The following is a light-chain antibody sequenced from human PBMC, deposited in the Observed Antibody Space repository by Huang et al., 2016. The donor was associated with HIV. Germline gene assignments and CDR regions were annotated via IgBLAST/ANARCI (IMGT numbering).Light chain of an antibody. Sequence: DIQMTQSPSSVSASVGDRVTITCRASQGISSWLDWYQQKQGKAPKLLIYAASSLQSGVPSRFSGSGSGTYFTLTISSLQPEDFATYYCQQANSFFFTFGPGTKVDIK. CDR3: QQANSFFFT. J-gene: IGKJ3*01. CDR2: AAS. CDR1: QGISSW. V-gene: IGKV1-12*01.